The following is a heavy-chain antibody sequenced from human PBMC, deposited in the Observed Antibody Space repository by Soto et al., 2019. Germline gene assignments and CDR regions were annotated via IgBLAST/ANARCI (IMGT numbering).Heavy chain of an antibody. Sequence: QVQLVQSGAEVKKPGASVKVSCKASGYTFTSYYMHWVRQAPGQGLEWMGIINPSGGSTSYAQKFQGGVTMTRDTSTSTVYMELSSLRYEDTAVYYCAGSWANSNDGCYDYMEVWGKGTTVTVS. CDR3: AGSWANSNDGCYDYMEV. J-gene: IGHJ6*03. CDR2: INPSGGST. CDR1: GYTFTSYY. D-gene: IGHD1-20*01. V-gene: IGHV1-46*03.